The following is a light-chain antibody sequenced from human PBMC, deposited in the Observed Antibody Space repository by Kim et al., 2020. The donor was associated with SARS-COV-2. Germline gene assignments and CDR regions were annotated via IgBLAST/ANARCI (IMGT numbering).Light chain of an antibody. Sequence: SPGETATLSCRASETGGNKFLAGYQQRPGQAPRLLMFGASNRATGIPDRFTGSASGTDFTLTINRLEPEDFAMYYCHHYGSSPVTFGQGTRLEIK. J-gene: IGKJ5*01. V-gene: IGKV3-20*01. CDR2: GAS. CDR3: HHYGSSPVT. CDR1: ETGGNKF.